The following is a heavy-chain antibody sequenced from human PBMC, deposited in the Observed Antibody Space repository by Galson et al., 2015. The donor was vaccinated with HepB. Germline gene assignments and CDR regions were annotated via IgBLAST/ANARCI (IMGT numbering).Heavy chain of an antibody. CDR1: GDSISSDSW. V-gene: IGHV4-4*02. Sequence: LTCAASGDSISSDSWWSWVRQPPGEGLEWIGEIYHSGGTNYRPSLKSRVTISVDKSKNLFSLKLTFVTAADTAVYYCARAKEGRGYFDYWGQGTLVTVSS. CDR2: IYHSGGT. J-gene: IGHJ4*02. CDR3: ARAKEGRGYFDY. D-gene: IGHD3-10*01.